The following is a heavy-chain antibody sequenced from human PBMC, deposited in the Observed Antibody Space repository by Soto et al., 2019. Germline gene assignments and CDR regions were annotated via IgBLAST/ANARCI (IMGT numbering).Heavy chain of an antibody. CDR1: GFTLNSYE. CDR3: ARHHPEFDY. V-gene: IGHV3-48*03. Sequence: GGSLRLSCAASGFTLNSYEMNWVRQAPGKGLEWVSYISSGGNTIYYADSVKGRFTISRDNAEKSLYLQMDSLRAEDTAVYYCARHHPEFDYWGLGTLVTVSS. CDR2: ISSGGNTI. J-gene: IGHJ4*02.